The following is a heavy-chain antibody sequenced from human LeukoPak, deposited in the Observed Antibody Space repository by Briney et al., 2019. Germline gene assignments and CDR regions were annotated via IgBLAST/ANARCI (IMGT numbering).Heavy chain of an antibody. CDR3: ARHRELEYYYYGMDV. D-gene: IGHD3-10*01. CDR1: GYSFTSYW. Sequence: GESLKISRKGSGYSFTSYWIGWVRQMPGKGLEWMGIIYPGDSDTRYSPSFQGQVTISADKFISTAYLQWSSLKASDTAMYYCARHRELEYYYYGMDVWGQGTTVTVSS. J-gene: IGHJ6*02. CDR2: IYPGDSDT. V-gene: IGHV5-51*01.